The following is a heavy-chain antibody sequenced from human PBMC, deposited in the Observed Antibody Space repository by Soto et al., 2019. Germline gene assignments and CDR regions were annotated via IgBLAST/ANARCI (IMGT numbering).Heavy chain of an antibody. V-gene: IGHV3-74*01. CDR3: ARGGSAMVFVRYYYYYGMDV. J-gene: IGHJ6*02. CDR1: GFTFSSYW. CDR2: INSDGSST. Sequence: HPGGSLRLSCAASGFTFSSYWMHWVRQAPGKGLVWVSRINSDGSSTSYADSVKGRFTISRDNAKNTLYLQMNSLRAEDTAVYYCARGGSAMVFVRYYYYYGMDVWGQGTTVTVSS. D-gene: IGHD5-18*01.